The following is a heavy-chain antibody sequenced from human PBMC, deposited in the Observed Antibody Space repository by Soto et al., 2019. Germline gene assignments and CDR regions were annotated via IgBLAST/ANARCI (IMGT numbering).Heavy chain of an antibody. Sequence: ELQLVESGGGLIQPGGSLRLSCAASGFTVSGDYMSWVRQAPGKGLEWVSFIYSGGNKYYADSVKGRFTISSDSSENTLYLQMNSLRAEDTAVYYCARVPRTGTMDYFDCWGQGTLVTVSS. J-gene: IGHJ4*02. V-gene: IGHV3-53*01. CDR3: ARVPRTGTMDYFDC. CDR2: IYSGGNK. CDR1: GFTVSGDY. D-gene: IGHD1-7*01.